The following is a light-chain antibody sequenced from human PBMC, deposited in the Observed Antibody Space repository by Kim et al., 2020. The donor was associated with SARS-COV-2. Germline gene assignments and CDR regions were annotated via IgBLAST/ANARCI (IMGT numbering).Light chain of an antibody. V-gene: IGLV2-8*01. CDR3: SSFAGSNNFEI. CDR1: SSDVGGYNY. CDR2: EVT. J-gene: IGLJ1*01. Sequence: QSALTQPPSASGSPGQSVTISCTGTSSDVGGYNYVSWYQQHPGKAPKLMIYEVTKRPSGVPDRFSGSKSGNTASLTVSGLQAEDEADYYCSSFAGSNNFEICGTGTKVTVL.